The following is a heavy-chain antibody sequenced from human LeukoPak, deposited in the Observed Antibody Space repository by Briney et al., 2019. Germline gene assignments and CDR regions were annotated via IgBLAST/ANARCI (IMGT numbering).Heavy chain of an antibody. CDR1: GYTFTGYY. CDR3: AGIMAVAGRENFDY. J-gene: IGHJ4*02. CDR2: INPNSGGT. V-gene: IGHV1-2*02. Sequence: ASVKVSCKASGYTFTGYYMHWVRQAPGQGLEWMGWINPNSGGTNYAQKFQGRVTVTRDTSISTAYMELSRLRSDDTAVYYCAGIMAVAGRENFDYWGQGTLVTVSS. D-gene: IGHD6-19*01.